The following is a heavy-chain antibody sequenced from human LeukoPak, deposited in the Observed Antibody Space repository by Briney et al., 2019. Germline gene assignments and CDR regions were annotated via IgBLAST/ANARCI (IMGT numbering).Heavy chain of an antibody. Sequence: GGSLRLSCAASGFTVSSNYMSWVRQAPGKGLELVSVIYSGGSTYYADSVKGRFTISRDNSKNTLYLQMNSLRAEDTAVYYCARDPFMPYYYDSSGALDAFDIWGQGTMVTVSS. CDR2: IYSGGST. CDR1: GFTVSSNY. D-gene: IGHD3-22*01. V-gene: IGHV3-66*02. CDR3: ARDPFMPYYYDSSGALDAFDI. J-gene: IGHJ3*02.